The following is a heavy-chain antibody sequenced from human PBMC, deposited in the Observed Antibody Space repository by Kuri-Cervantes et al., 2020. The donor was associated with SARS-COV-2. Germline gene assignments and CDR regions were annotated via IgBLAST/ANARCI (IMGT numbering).Heavy chain of an antibody. CDR1: GYTLTSYA. Sequence: ASVKVSCKASGYTLTSYAMHWVRQAPGQRLEWMGWINPNSGGTNYAQKFQGRVTMTRDTSISTAYMELSRLRSDDTAVYYCARVGCSSTSCYRAIDYWGQGTLVTVSS. V-gene: IGHV1-2*02. D-gene: IGHD2-2*01. CDR3: ARVGCSSTSCYRAIDY. CDR2: INPNSGGT. J-gene: IGHJ4*02.